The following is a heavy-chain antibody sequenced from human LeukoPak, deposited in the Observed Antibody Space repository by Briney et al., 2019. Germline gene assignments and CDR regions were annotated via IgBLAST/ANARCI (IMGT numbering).Heavy chain of an antibody. CDR1: GFTFSSYA. D-gene: IGHD4-17*01. CDR3: AKHKESYGDSCFDDY. V-gene: IGHV3-23*01. Sequence: GGSLRLSCAASGFTFSSYAMSWVRQAPGKGLEWVSVISGSDYRTNYADSVKGRFTISRDNFKNTLYLQMNSLRAEDTAVYYCAKHKESYGDSCFDDYWGQGTLSPSPQ. J-gene: IGHJ4*02. CDR2: ISGSDYRT.